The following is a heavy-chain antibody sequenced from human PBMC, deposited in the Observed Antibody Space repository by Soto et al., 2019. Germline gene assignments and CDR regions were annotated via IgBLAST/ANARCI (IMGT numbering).Heavy chain of an antibody. D-gene: IGHD3-10*01. CDR1: GGSISSYY. CDR2: IYYSGST. CDR3: ASYGSVSYPRFDH. V-gene: IGHV4-59*01. Sequence: QVQLQESGPGLVKPSETLSLTCTVSGGSISSYYWSWIRQPPGKGLEWIGYIYYSGSTNYNPSLKSRVTISVDTSKNQFSLKLSSVTAADTAVYYCASYGSVSYPRFDHWGQGTLVTVSS. J-gene: IGHJ5*02.